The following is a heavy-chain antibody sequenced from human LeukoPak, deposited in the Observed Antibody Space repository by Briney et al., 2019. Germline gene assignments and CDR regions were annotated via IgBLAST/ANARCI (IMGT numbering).Heavy chain of an antibody. V-gene: IGHV4-59*01. Sequence: PSETPSLTCTVSGDSLHTYYWTWIRQTPGKELEWIGFVASSGTPNYNPSLQSRVSISIETSKKQFSLAPNSVTPADTAVYYCARVVRGVVTSNWFDPWGQGTLVSVSS. CDR3: ARVVRGVVTSNWFDP. CDR1: GDSLHTYY. D-gene: IGHD2-21*02. CDR2: VASSGTP. J-gene: IGHJ5*02.